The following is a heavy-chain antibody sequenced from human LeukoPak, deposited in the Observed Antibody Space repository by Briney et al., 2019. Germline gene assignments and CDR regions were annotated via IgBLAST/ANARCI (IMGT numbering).Heavy chain of an antibody. D-gene: IGHD6-19*01. Sequence: GGSLRLSCAASGFTFSSYGMHWVRQAPGKGLEWVAFIRYDGSNKYYADSVKGRFTISRDNSKNTLYLQMNSLRAEDTAVYYCAGQDSSGWTLDYWGQGTLVTVSS. CDR1: GFTFSSYG. CDR3: AGQDSSGWTLDY. V-gene: IGHV3-30*02. J-gene: IGHJ4*02. CDR2: IRYDGSNK.